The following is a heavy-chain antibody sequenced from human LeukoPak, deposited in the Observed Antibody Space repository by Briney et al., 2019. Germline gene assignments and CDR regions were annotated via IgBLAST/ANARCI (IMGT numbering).Heavy chain of an antibody. CDR2: INPNSGGT. CDR3: ARPHYYGSGSYSAFDI. CDR1: GYTFTGYY. D-gene: IGHD3-10*01. Sequence: ASVKVSCKASGYTFTGYYMHWVRQAPGQGLEWMGWINPNSGGTNYAQEFQGRVTMTRDTSISTAYMELSGLRSDDTAVYYCARPHYYGSGSYSAFDIWGQGTMVTVSS. J-gene: IGHJ3*02. V-gene: IGHV1-2*02.